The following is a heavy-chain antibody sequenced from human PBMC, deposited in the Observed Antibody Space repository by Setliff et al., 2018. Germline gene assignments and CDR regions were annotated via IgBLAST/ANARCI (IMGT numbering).Heavy chain of an antibody. D-gene: IGHD3-10*01. CDR1: GASITDSY. CDR2: IHTSEST. J-gene: IGHJ6*03. CDR3: ARALASGSYYGQSSYYMDV. Sequence: PSETLSLTCSVSGASITDSYWTWIRQPPGKGLEWIGNIHTSESTKYNPSLKSRVTISLDTSKRQFSLKLTSVTAADTAVYYCARALASGSYYGQSSYYMDVWGKGTTVTVSS. V-gene: IGHV4-4*08.